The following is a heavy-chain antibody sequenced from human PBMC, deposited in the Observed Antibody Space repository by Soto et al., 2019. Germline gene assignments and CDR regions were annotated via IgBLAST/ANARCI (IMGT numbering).Heavy chain of an antibody. CDR1: GGSFSGYY. CDR3: ARGRYYDSSGYYLDFDY. Sequence: PSETLSLTCAVYGGSFSGYYWSWIRQPPGKGLEWIGEINHSGSTNYNPSLKSRVTIPVDTSKNQFSLKLSSVTAADTAVYYCARGRYYDSSGYYLDFDYWGQGTLVTVSS. V-gene: IGHV4-34*01. CDR2: INHSGST. J-gene: IGHJ4*02. D-gene: IGHD3-22*01.